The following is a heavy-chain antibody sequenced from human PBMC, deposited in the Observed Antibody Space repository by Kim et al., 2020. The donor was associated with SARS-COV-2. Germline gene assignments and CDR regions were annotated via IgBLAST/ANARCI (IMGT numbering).Heavy chain of an antibody. CDR2: ISGSGGST. CDR1: GFSFSSYA. Sequence: GGSLRLSCAASGFSFSSYAMSWVRQAPGKGLEWVSAISGSGGSTYYADSVKGRFTISIDNSKNTLYLQMNSLRAEDTAVYYCAKCRGVGATHFQHWGQGTLVTVSS. J-gene: IGHJ1*01. CDR3: AKCRGVGATHFQH. D-gene: IGHD1-26*01. V-gene: IGHV3-23*01.